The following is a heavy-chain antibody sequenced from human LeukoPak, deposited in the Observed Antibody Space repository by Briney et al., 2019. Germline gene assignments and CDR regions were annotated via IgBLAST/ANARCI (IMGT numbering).Heavy chain of an antibody. J-gene: IGHJ5*02. V-gene: IGHV1-18*01. CDR2: ISAYNGNT. D-gene: IGHD4-11*01. CDR3: ARDGSFYSNYGGWFDP. CDR1: GGTFSSYA. Sequence: ASVKVSCKASGGTFSSYAISWVRQAPGQGLEWMGWISAYNGNTNYAQKLQGRVTMTTDTSTSTAYMELRSLRSDDTAVYYCARDGSFYSNYGGWFDPWGQGTLVTVSS.